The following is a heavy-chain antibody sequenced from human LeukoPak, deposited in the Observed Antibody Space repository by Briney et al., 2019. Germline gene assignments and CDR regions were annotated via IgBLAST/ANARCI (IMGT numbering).Heavy chain of an antibody. Sequence: GGSLRLSCAASGFTFSSYNMNWVRQAPGKGLEWVSSITSGSSYIYYADSVKGRFTISRDNAKNSLYLQMNSLRADDTAVYYCARGGFRYFDPWGQGTLVTVSS. D-gene: IGHD3-9*01. CDR2: ITSGSSYI. CDR3: ARGGFRYFDP. V-gene: IGHV3-21*01. J-gene: IGHJ5*02. CDR1: GFTFSSYN.